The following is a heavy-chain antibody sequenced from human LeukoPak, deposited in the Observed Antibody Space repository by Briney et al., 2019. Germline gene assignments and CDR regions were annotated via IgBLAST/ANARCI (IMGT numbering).Heavy chain of an antibody. CDR3: ARGPNYYDSSGYYDARAFDI. J-gene: IGHJ3*02. Sequence: PSETLSLTCAVYGGSFSGYYWSWIRQPPGKGLEWIGEINHSGSTNYNPSLKSRVTISVDTSKKQFSLKLSSVTAADTAVYYCARGPNYYDSSGYYDARAFDIWGQGTMVTVSS. CDR2: INHSGST. CDR1: GGSFSGYY. D-gene: IGHD3-22*01. V-gene: IGHV4-34*01.